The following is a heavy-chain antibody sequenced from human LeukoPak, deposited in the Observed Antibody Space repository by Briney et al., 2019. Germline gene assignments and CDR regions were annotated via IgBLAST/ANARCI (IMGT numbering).Heavy chain of an antibody. J-gene: IGHJ3*02. V-gene: IGHV4-4*07. CDR1: GGSISSYY. Sequence: MASETPSLTCTVSGGSISSYYWSWIRQPAGKGLEWIGRIYTSGSTNYNPSLKSRVTISVDKSKNQFSLKLSSVTAADTAVYYCASQGPGGAFDIWGQGTMVTVSS. D-gene: IGHD3-10*01. CDR2: IYTSGST. CDR3: ASQGPGGAFDI.